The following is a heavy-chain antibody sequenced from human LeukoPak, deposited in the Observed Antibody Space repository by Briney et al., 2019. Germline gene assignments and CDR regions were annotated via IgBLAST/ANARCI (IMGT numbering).Heavy chain of an antibody. V-gene: IGHV1-8*03. J-gene: IGHJ6*03. CDR3: ARSLFRFLEWSYRSYYYYYMDV. CDR2: MNPNSGNT. CDR1: GYTFTSYD. D-gene: IGHD3-3*01. Sequence: ASVKVSCKASGYTFTSYDINWVRQATGQGLEWMGWMNPNSGNTGYAQKFQGRVTITRNTSINTAYMELSSLRSEDTAVYYCARSLFRFLEWSYRSYYYYYMDVWGKGTTVTVSS.